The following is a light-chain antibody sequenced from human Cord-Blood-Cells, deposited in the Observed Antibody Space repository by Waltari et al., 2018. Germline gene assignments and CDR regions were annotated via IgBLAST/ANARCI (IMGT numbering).Light chain of an antibody. V-gene: IGKV3-15*01. CDR3: QQYNNWPPWT. J-gene: IGKJ1*01. CDR2: GAS. Sequence: EIVMTQSPATLSVSPGERATISCRASQSVSSNLAWYQQKPGQAPRLLIYGASTRATGIAARFSGSGSGTEVTLTISSLQSEDFAVYYCQQYNNWPPWTFGQGTKVEIK. CDR1: QSVSSN.